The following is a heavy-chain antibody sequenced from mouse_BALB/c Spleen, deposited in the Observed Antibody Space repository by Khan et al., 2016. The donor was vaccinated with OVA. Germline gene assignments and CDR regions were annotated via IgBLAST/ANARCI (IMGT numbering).Heavy chain of an antibody. V-gene: IGHV1S132*01. CDR2: IYPGTDNT. Sequence: VQLQQSGAELVRPGASVKLSCKTSGYIFTSYWIHWVKQRSGQGLEWIARIYPGTDNTYYTEKVKDRATLTADNTSSTAYMQRSSLKAEDSAGYFCAREGAWYDFDYWGQRTTLTVSS. D-gene: IGHD2-14*01. CDR3: AREGAWYDFDY. J-gene: IGHJ2*01. CDR1: GYIFTSYW.